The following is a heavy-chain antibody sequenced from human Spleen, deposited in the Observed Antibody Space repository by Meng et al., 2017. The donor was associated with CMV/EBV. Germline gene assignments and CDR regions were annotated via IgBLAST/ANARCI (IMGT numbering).Heavy chain of an antibody. CDR2: ISFDGSNK. CDR1: GFNCSSYA. D-gene: IGHD6-13*01. Sequence: AGSGFNCSSYARNWGRQATGKGLEWVAVISFDGSNKYYTGPVKGRFTVSRDNSNNTLYLEMNSLSSEDTAVYYCAREPSSSPVPDFWGQGTLVTVSS. CDR3: AREPSSSPVPDF. J-gene: IGHJ4*02. V-gene: IGHV3-30-3*01.